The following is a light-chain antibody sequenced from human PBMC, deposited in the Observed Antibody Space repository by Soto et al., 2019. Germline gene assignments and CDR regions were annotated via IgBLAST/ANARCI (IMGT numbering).Light chain of an antibody. J-gene: IGLJ2*01. CDR3: QTWGTGIVV. CDR2: LNSDGSH. Sequence: QLVLTQSPSASASLGASVKLTYTLSSGHSNYAIAWHQQQPEKGPRYLMKLNSDGSHSKGDGIPDRFSGSSSGAERYLTISSLQSEDEADYYCQTWGTGIVVFGGGTKLTVL. V-gene: IGLV4-69*01. CDR1: SGHSNYA.